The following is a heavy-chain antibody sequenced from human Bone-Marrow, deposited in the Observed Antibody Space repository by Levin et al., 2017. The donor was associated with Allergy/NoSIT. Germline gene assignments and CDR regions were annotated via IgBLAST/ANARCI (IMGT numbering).Heavy chain of an antibody. CDR2: IYYSGST. Sequence: SQTLSLPCTVSGGSIRSGDYYWSWIRQPPGKGLEWIGYIYYSGSTYYNPSLKSRVTISVDTSKNQFSLKLSSVTAADTAVYYCATFATIVSFDYWGQGTLVTVSS. D-gene: IGHD5-12*01. V-gene: IGHV4-30-4*01. J-gene: IGHJ4*02. CDR1: GGSIRSGDYY. CDR3: ATFATIVSFDY.